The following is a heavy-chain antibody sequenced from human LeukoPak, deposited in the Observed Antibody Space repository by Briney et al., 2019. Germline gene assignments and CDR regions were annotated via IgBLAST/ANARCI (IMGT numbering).Heavy chain of an antibody. CDR2: NYTTRST. J-gene: IGHJ4*02. Sequence: SETLSLTRTVSRGFIRSYYLSWIRQPPGKGLAWIGYNYTTRSTNYKPSLHSRVPISVDTTQNQFSLKLSSVTDADTAGYYCARGVCGIAAAGTFDYWGQGTLVSVCS. CDR1: RGFIRSYY. V-gene: IGHV4-4*08. CDR3: ARGVCGIAAAGTFDY. D-gene: IGHD6-13*01.